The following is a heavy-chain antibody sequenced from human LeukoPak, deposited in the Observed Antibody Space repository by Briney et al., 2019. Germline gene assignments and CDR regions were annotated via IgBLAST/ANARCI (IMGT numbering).Heavy chain of an antibody. CDR2: ISGSGGST. CDR1: GFTFSSYA. CDR3: AKDLSLSWFGELVVPLYYYYGMDV. V-gene: IGHV3-23*01. D-gene: IGHD3-10*01. J-gene: IGHJ6*02. Sequence: GGSLRLSCAASGFTFSSYAVSWVRQAPGKGLEWVSAISGSGGSTYYADSVKGRFTISRDNSKNTLYLQMNSLRAEDTAVYYCAKDLSLSWFGELVVPLYYYYGMDVWGQGTTVTVSS.